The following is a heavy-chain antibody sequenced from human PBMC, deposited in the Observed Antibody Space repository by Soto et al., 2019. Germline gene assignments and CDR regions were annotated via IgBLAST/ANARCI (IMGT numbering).Heavy chain of an antibody. CDR3: ARTVAATPLILVS. Sequence: QITLKESGPALVKPTQTLTLTCTFSGFSLTTSGVGVDWIRQSPGKALEWLARIYWDDDKRYSPSLKRRLCISTDTSTNQVVLAMTDMDPVDTATYYCARTVAATPLILVSWGQGTLVTVSS. D-gene: IGHD4-4*01. CDR1: GFSLTTSGVG. CDR2: IYWDDDK. J-gene: IGHJ4*02. V-gene: IGHV2-5*02.